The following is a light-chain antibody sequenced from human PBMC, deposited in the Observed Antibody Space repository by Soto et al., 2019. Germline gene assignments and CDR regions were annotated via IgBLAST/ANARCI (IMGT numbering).Light chain of an antibody. CDR3: QQFDNLPLT. V-gene: IGKV1-33*01. CDR1: QDISNY. Sequence: DIQMTPSPSSLSASVGDRVTITCQASQDISNYLNWYQHKPGKAPKLLIYDVSHLETGVPSRFSGSGSGTHFTFTISSLQPEDIATYYCQQFDNLPLTFGGGTKVEIK. J-gene: IGKJ4*01. CDR2: DVS.